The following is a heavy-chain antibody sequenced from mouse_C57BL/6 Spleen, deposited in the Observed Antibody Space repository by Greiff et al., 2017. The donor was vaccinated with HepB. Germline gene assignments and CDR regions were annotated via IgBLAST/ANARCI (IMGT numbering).Heavy chain of an antibody. CDR2: IYPGSGNT. V-gene: IGHV1-66*01. CDR1: GYSFTSYY. Sequence: VKLMESGPELVKPGASVKISCKASGYSFTSYYIHWVKQRPGQGLEWIGWIYPGSGNTKYNEKFKGKATLTADTSSSTAYMQLSSLTSEDSAVYYCARGRTRGDYFDYWGQGTTLTVSS. J-gene: IGHJ2*01. D-gene: IGHD3-3*01. CDR3: ARGRTRGDYFDY.